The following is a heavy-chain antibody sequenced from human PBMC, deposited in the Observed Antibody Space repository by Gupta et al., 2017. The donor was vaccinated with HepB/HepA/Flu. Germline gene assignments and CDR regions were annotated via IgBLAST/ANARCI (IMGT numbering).Heavy chain of an antibody. Sequence: QVQLQQWGAGLLKPSETLSLTCAVYGGSFSGYYWSWIRQPPGKGLEWIGEINHSGSTNYNPSLNSRVTISVDTSKNQFSLKLSSVTAADTAVYYCARGDTDYSNYSNWFDPWGQGTLVTVSS. D-gene: IGHD4-11*01. V-gene: IGHV4-34*01. J-gene: IGHJ5*02. CDR3: ARGDTDYSNYSNWFDP. CDR2: INHSGST. CDR1: GGSFSGYY.